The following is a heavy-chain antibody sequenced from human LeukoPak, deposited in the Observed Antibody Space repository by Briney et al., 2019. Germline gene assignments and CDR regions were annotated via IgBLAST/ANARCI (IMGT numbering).Heavy chain of an antibody. Sequence: GGSLRLSCAASGFTFNNYAMSWVRQAPGKGLVWVSGISGSGSTYYADSVKGRFTISRDNAKNTLYLQMNGLRAEDTAVYYCARPLASGPDFWGQGTLVTVSS. J-gene: IGHJ4*02. CDR2: ISGSGST. V-gene: IGHV3-23*01. CDR1: GFTFNNYA. CDR3: ARPLASGPDF. D-gene: IGHD3-3*02.